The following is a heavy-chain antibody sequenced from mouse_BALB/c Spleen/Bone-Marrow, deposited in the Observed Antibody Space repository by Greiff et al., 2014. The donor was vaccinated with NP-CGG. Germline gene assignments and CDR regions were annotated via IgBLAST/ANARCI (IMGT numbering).Heavy chain of an antibody. CDR3: ARSGRYDGFAY. Sequence: VHVKQSGPELVKPGASVKMSCKASGYTFTSYVMHWVKQKPGQGLEWIGYINPYNDGTKYNEKFNGKATLTSDKSSSTAYMELSSLTSEDSAVYYCARSGRYDGFAYWGQGTLVTVSA. CDR2: INPYNDGT. D-gene: IGHD2-14*01. CDR1: GYTFTSYV. V-gene: IGHV1-14*01. J-gene: IGHJ3*01.